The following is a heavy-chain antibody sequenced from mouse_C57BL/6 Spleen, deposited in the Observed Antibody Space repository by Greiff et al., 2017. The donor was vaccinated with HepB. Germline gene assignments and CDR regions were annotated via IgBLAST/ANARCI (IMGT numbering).Heavy chain of an antibody. CDR1: GYTSPSYW. V-gene: IGHV1-64*01. CDR3: AREGYYGSGDY. CDR2: IHPISGSI. Sequence: QVQLQQPGAELVKPGPSVKFSCKALGYTSPSYWLHWVKQRPGQGLEWIGMIHPISGSINYNEKFKSKATLTVDKSSSTAYMQLSSLTSEDSAVYYCAREGYYGSGDYWGQGTTLTVSS. J-gene: IGHJ2*01. D-gene: IGHD1-1*01.